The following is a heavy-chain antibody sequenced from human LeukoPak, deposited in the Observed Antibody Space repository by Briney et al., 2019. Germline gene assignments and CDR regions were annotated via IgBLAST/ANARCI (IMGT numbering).Heavy chain of an antibody. V-gene: IGHV3-23*01. Sequence: GGSLRLSCAASGFTFSSYAMSWVRQAPGKGLEWVSAISGSGGSTYYADSAKGRFTISRDNSKNTLYLQMNSLRAEDTAVYYCAKATDYYDSSGYYHRPDYWGQGTLVTVSS. CDR3: AKATDYYDSSGYYHRPDY. CDR1: GFTFSSYA. J-gene: IGHJ4*02. CDR2: ISGSGGST. D-gene: IGHD3-22*01.